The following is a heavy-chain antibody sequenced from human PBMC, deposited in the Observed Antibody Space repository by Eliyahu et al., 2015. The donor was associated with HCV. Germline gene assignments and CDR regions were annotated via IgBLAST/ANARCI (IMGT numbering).Heavy chain of an antibody. Sequence: EVQLVESGGGLVQPGRSLRLSCAASGXXFXDYAMHWXRQAPGKGLEWVSGISWNSGSIGYADSVKGRFTISRDNAKNSLYLQMNSLRAEDTALYYCAKDTGYSGYDLGPSFDYWGQGTLVTVSS. D-gene: IGHD5-12*01. CDR3: AKDTGYSGYDLGPSFDY. J-gene: IGHJ4*02. CDR1: GXXFXDYA. V-gene: IGHV3-9*01. CDR2: ISWNSGSI.